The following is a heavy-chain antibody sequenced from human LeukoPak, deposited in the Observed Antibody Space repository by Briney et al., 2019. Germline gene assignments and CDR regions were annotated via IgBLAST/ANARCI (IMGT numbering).Heavy chain of an antibody. CDR1: GGSISSYY. D-gene: IGHD3-10*01. Sequence: SETLSPTCTVSGGSISSYYWTWIRQPPGKGLEWIGYIYYSGSTNYNPSLKSRVTMSVDTSKNQFSLKLSSVTAADTAVYYCARAVYYGSGSHNWFDPWGQGTLVTVSS. J-gene: IGHJ5*02. V-gene: IGHV4-59*01. CDR2: IYYSGST. CDR3: ARAVYYGSGSHNWFDP.